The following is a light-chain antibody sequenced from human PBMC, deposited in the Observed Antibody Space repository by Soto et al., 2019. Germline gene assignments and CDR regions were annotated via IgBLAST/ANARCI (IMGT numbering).Light chain of an antibody. CDR1: QSVSNN. Sequence: EIVMTQSPATLSVSPGERATLSCRASQSVSNNLAWYQQKPGQAPRLLIYGSSTRATGIPARFSGSGSGTEFTLTVSSLQAEDCAVYYCQQYNTWPRTFGQGNQVEIK. J-gene: IGKJ1*01. CDR3: QQYNTWPRT. V-gene: IGKV3-15*01. CDR2: GSS.